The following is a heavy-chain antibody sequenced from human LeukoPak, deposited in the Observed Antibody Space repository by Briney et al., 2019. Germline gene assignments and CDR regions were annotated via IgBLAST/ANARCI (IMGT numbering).Heavy chain of an antibody. Sequence: GGSLRLSCAASGFTFSSYGMHWVRQAPGKGLEWVAFIRYDGSNKYYADSVKGRFTISRDNSKNTLYLQMNSLRAEDTAVYYCAKTGQYYYDSSGYYPNDYWGQGTLVTVSS. J-gene: IGHJ4*02. V-gene: IGHV3-30*02. CDR3: AKTGQYYYDSSGYYPNDY. CDR1: GFTFSSYG. CDR2: IRYDGSNK. D-gene: IGHD3-22*01.